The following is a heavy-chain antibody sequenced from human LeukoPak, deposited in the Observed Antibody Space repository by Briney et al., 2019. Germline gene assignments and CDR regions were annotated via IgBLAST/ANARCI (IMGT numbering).Heavy chain of an antibody. CDR1: GGTFSSYA. D-gene: IGHD3/OR15-3a*01. CDR2: IIPIFGTA. J-gene: IGHJ3*02. CDR3: ARVRWTGAFDI. V-gene: IGHV1-69*05. Sequence: GASAKVSCKASGGTFSSYAISWVRQAPGQGLEWMGGIIPIFGTANYAQKFQGRVTITTDESTSTAYMELSSLRSDDTAVYYCARVRWTGAFDIWGQGTMVTVSS.